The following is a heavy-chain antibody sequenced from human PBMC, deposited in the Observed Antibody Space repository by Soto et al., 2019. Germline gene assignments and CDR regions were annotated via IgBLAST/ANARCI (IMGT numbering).Heavy chain of an antibody. CDR3: SRGPSGDKVDY. CDR2: IYSGGSI. CDR1: GGSISNVNDC. D-gene: IGHD7-27*01. J-gene: IGHJ4*02. Sequence: QVQLQESGPGLVKPSQTLSLTCIVSGGSISNVNDCWSWIRQRPDKGLEWIGHIYSGGSIYNNKYIKSRITILVDTSKNQLSLQLSSVCGADTEVYYCSRGPSGDKVDYWGQGTLVTVSS. V-gene: IGHV4-30-4*01.